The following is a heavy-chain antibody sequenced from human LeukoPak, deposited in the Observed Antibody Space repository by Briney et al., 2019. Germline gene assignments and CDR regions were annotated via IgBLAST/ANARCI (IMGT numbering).Heavy chain of an antibody. V-gene: IGHV4-59*12. Sequence: SETPSLTCTVSGDSISSYYWSWIRQPPGKGLEWIGYIYYSGSTNYNPSLKSRVTISADTSKNQFSLKLSSVTAADTAVYYCARDRGSTYFAVWFDPWGQGTLVTVSS. CDR1: GDSISSYY. D-gene: IGHD3-10*01. J-gene: IGHJ5*02. CDR2: IYYSGST. CDR3: ARDRGSTYFAVWFDP.